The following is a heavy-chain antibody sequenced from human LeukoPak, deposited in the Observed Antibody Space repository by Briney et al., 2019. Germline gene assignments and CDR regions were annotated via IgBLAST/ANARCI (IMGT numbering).Heavy chain of an antibody. CDR1: GYTFTNFY. CDR3: VTSFDYSDFY. CDR2: INPDTGGT. D-gene: IGHD4-11*01. V-gene: IGHV1-2*06. Sequence: ASVKVSCRASGYTFTNFYIHWVRQAPGQGLEWMGRINPDTGGTNFAQKFQVRVTVTRDTSISTAFLELSSLTSGDAAVYYCVTSFDYSDFYWGQGTLVIVS. J-gene: IGHJ4*02.